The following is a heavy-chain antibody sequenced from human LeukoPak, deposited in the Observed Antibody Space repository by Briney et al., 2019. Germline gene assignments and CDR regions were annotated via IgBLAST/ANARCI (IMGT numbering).Heavy chain of an antibody. CDR2: IYHSGST. V-gene: IGHV4-38-2*02. CDR3: ARDRRLAAAGSAWFDP. J-gene: IGHJ5*02. Sequence: SETLSLTCAVYGGSFSGYYWGWIRQPPGKGLEWIGSIYHSGSTYYNPSLKSRVTISVDTSKNHFSLKLSSVTAADTAVYYCARDRRLAAAGSAWFDPWGQGTLVTVSS. CDR1: GGSFSGYY. D-gene: IGHD6-13*01.